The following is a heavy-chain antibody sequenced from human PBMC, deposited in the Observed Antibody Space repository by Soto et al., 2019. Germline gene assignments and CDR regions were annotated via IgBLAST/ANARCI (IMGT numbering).Heavy chain of an antibody. Sequence: GGSLRLSCAASGFTFSSYAMSWVRQAPGKGLEWVSAISGSGGSTYYADSVKGRFTISRDNSKNTLYLQMNSLRAEDTAVYYYAKVADDYGDYGRYYFDYWGQGTLVTVSS. V-gene: IGHV3-23*01. CDR1: GFTFSSYA. CDR3: AKVADDYGDYGRYYFDY. D-gene: IGHD4-17*01. CDR2: ISGSGGST. J-gene: IGHJ4*02.